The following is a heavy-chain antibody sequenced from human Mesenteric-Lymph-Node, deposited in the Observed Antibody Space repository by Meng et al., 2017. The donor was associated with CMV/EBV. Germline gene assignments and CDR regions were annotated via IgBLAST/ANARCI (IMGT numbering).Heavy chain of an antibody. D-gene: IGHD1-26*01. J-gene: IGHJ4*02. CDR2: IRPYLGNT. V-gene: IGHV1-18*01. Sequence: ASVKVSCKASGYTFISNGISWVRQAPGQGPEWMGWIRPYLGNTDSAQEFQGRLTMTTDTSTDTVDMELRSLRSDDTAVYYWAGHRGGHYTRDFDYWGQGTLVTVSS. CDR3: AGHRGGHYTRDFDY. CDR1: GYTFISNG.